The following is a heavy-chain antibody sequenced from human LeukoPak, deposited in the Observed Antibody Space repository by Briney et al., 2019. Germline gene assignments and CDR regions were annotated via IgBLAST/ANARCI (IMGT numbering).Heavy chain of an antibody. CDR2: IYYSGST. V-gene: IGHV4-39*01. Sequence: PSETLSLTCTVSGGSISSSSYYWGWIRQPPGKGLEWIGSIYYSGSTYYNPSLKSRVTISVDTSKNQFSLKLSSVTAADTAVYYCARGVTTRGGDYRGLYNYWGQGTLVTVSS. J-gene: IGHJ4*02. CDR3: ARGVTTRGGDYRGLYNY. CDR1: GGSISSSSYY. D-gene: IGHD2-21*02.